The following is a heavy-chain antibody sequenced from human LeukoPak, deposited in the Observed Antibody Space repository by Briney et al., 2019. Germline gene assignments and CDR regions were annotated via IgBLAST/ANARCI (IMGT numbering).Heavy chain of an antibody. CDR1: GGTFSSYA. CDR3: ARDLAHYGSGSYFSGYFDY. CDR2: IIPIFGTA. D-gene: IGHD3-10*01. Sequence: SVKVSCKASGGTFSSYAISWVRQAPGQGLEWMGGIIPIFGTANYAQKFQGRVTITADESTSTAYMELSSLRSEDTAVYYCARDLAHYGSGSYFSGYFDYRGQGTQVTVSS. V-gene: IGHV1-69*01. J-gene: IGHJ4*02.